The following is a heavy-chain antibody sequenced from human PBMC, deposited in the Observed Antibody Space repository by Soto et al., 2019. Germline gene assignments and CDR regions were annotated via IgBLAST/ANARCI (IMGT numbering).Heavy chain of an antibody. CDR2: IYSGDSDT. CDR1: GYSFTRYL. J-gene: IGHJ6*02. CDR3: ARHGPDSSGYPAYYYYGMDV. V-gene: IGHV5-51*01. D-gene: IGHD3-22*01. Sequence: GESLKISCKGSGYSFTRYLIGWVRQMPGKSLEWMGIIYSGDSDTRYSPSFQGQVTISADKSISTAYLQWSSLKASDTAMYYCARHGPDSSGYPAYYYYGMDVWGQGTTVTVSS.